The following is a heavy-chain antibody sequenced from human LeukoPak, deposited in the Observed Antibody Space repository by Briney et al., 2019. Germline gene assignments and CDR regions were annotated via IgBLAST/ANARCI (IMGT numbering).Heavy chain of an antibody. J-gene: IGHJ4*02. D-gene: IGHD1-26*01. CDR3: ARDVGGTADY. CDR1: GFTVSNNY. CDR2: IYRGGST. V-gene: IGHV3-53*01. Sequence: PGGSLRLSCAASGFTVSNNYMSWVRQAPGKGLEWVSVIYRGGSTYYADSVKGRFTNSRGNSKNTLYLQMNSLRAEDTAVYYCARDVGGTADYWGQGTLVTVSS.